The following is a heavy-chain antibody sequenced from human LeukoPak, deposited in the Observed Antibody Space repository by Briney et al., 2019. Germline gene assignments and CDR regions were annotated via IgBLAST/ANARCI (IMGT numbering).Heavy chain of an antibody. CDR2: ISSSSSTI. Sequence: GGSLRLSCAASGFTFSSYSMNWVRQAPGKGLEWVSYISSSSSTIYYADSVKGRFTISRGNAKNSLYLQMNSLRAEDTAVYYCARDVDPWGQGTLVTVSS. V-gene: IGHV3-48*01. CDR3: ARDVDP. CDR1: GFTFSSYS. J-gene: IGHJ5*02.